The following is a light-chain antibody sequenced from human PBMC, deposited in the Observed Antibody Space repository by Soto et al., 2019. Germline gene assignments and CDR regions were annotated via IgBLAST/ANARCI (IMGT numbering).Light chain of an antibody. V-gene: IGKV3-11*01. Sequence: EIVLTQSPATLSLSPGERATLSCRASQTFSSHLAWYQQKPGQAPRLLIYDASKRATGIPARFSGRGSGTDFTLTISSLQPEDFATYYCQQSYSTPPAFGQGTKVEIK. J-gene: IGKJ1*01. CDR1: QTFSSH. CDR2: DAS. CDR3: QQSYSTPPA.